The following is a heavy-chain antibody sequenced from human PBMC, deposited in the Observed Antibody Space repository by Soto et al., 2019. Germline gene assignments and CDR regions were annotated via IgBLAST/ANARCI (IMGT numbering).Heavy chain of an antibody. Sequence: GGSLRLSCAASGFTFSSYSMNWVRQAPGKGLEWVSYISSSSTIYYADSVKGRFTISRDNAKNSLYLQMNSLRAEDTAVYYCARELNGPTVTTYMDVWGKGTTVTVSS. CDR3: ARELNGPTVTTYMDV. V-gene: IGHV3-48*01. CDR1: GFTFSSYS. J-gene: IGHJ6*03. CDR2: ISSSSTI. D-gene: IGHD4-17*01.